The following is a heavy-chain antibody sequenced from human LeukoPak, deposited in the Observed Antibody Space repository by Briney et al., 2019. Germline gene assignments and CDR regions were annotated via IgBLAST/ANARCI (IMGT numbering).Heavy chain of an antibody. CDR1: ADSFSHYY. Sequence: SETLSLTCTFSADSFSHYYWSWIRQPPGKGLEWLGHIYSTGSTDYNPSLRSRVVISIDSSTNPFSLKLRSVTAADTAFYYCARLRWQLVGPYFDSWRQGTLVTVSS. CDR3: ARLRWQLVGPYFDS. J-gene: IGHJ4*02. CDR2: IYSTGST. D-gene: IGHD1-26*01. V-gene: IGHV4-59*01.